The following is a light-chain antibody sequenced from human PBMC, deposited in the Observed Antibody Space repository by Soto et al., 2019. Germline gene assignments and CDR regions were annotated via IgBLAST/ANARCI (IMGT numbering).Light chain of an antibody. CDR2: DAS. CDR3: QQRYNWPPVT. Sequence: EIVLTQSPATLSLSPGERATLSCRASQSVRSYLAWYQQKPGQSPRLLIYDASNRATGIPARFSGSGSGTDFTLSISSLEPEDSAVYYCQQRYNWPPVTFGPGTKLDIK. CDR1: QSVRSY. J-gene: IGKJ3*01. V-gene: IGKV3-11*01.